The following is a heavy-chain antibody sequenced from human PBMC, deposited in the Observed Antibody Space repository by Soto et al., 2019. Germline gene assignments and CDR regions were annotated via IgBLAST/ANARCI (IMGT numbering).Heavy chain of an antibody. V-gene: IGHV1-69*01. D-gene: IGHD1-26*01. CDR1: GGTFSTYA. CDR3: ARGWETVGTTTPFAY. CDR2: IIPMFGTA. J-gene: IGHJ4*02. Sequence: QVQLVQSGAEVKKPGSSVKVSCKASGGTFSTYAITWVRQAPGQGLEWMGGIIPMFGTANYAQKFRGRVTVTADESTSTAHMELSSLRSEDTALYYCARGWETVGTTTPFAYWGQGTLVTVSS.